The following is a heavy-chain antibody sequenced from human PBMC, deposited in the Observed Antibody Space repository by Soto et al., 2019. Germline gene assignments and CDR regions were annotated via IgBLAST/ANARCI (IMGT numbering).Heavy chain of an antibody. CDR1: GGSISSGDYY. Sequence: SETLSLTCTVSGGSISSGDYYWSWIRQPPGKGLEWIGYIYYSGSTYYNPPLKSRVTISVDTSKNQFSLRLSSVTAADTAVYYCARLGSGWHVGYWGQGTLVTVSS. J-gene: IGHJ4*02. D-gene: IGHD6-25*01. CDR3: ARLGSGWHVGY. V-gene: IGHV4-30-4*01. CDR2: IYYSGST.